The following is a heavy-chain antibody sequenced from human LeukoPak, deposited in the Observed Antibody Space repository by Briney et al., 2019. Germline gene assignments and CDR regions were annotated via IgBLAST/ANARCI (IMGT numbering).Heavy chain of an antibody. V-gene: IGHV4-30-4*08. J-gene: IGHJ4*02. D-gene: IGHD3-3*01. CDR3: ARGYDFWSGYSY. Sequence: SETLSLTCTISGGSISSGGYYWSWIRQHPGKGLEWIGYIYYSGSTYYNPSLKSRVTIPVDTSKNQFSLKLSSVTAADTAVYYCARGYDFWSGYSYWGQGTLVTVSS. CDR1: GGSISSGGYY. CDR2: IYYSGST.